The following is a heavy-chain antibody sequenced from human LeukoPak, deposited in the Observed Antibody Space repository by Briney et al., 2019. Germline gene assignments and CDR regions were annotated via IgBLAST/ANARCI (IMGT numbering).Heavy chain of an antibody. D-gene: IGHD6-19*01. J-gene: IGHJ4*02. V-gene: IGHV3-30*02. CDR1: EFTFSSYG. CDR2: IRYDGSEK. Sequence: SGGSLRLSCAASEFTFSSYGMHWVRQAPGKGLEWVAFIRYDGSEKYYADSVKGRFTISRDNSKNTLYLQMNSLRTEDTAVYYCAKHGTGWYEGLYFDYRGRGTLVTVSS. CDR3: AKHGTGWYEGLYFDY.